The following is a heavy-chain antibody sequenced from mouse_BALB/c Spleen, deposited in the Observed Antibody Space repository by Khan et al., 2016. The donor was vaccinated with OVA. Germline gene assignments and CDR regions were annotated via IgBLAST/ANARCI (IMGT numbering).Heavy chain of an antibody. CDR2: ISYSGST. D-gene: IGHD3-1*01. J-gene: IGHJ2*01. CDR3: GRRARIKY. V-gene: IGHV3-2*02. Sequence: EVQLQESGPGLVKPSQSLSLTCTVTGYSITSGYGLNWIQQFPGNQLEWMGYISYSGSTNYNPSLKSRISITRDTSKNQFFMQLNSVTTEDTATDYCGRRARIKYWGQGTTLTVSS. CDR1: GYSITSGYG.